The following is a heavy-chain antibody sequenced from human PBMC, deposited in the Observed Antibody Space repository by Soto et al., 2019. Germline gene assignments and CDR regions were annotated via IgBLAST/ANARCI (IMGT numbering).Heavy chain of an antibody. CDR1: GGSFSGYY. D-gene: IGHD6-19*01. Sequence: QVQLQQWGAGLLKPSETLSLTCAVYGGSFSGYYWSWIRQPPGKGLEWIGEINHSGSTNYNPSLKSRVTLSVDTSKNQFARKLSSVTAADTAVYYCARGWSGWRVWLDYWGQGTLVTVSS. V-gene: IGHV4-34*01. J-gene: IGHJ4*02. CDR3: ARGWSGWRVWLDY. CDR2: INHSGST.